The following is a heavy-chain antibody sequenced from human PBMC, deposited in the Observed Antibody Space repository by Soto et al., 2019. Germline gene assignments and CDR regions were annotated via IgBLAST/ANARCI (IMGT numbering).Heavy chain of an antibody. CDR3: ARANSSGYQGAFDI. V-gene: IGHV1-69*01. D-gene: IGHD3-22*01. CDR1: GGTFSSYA. Sequence: QVQLVQSGAEVKKPGSSVKVSCKASGGTFSSYAISWVRQAPGHGLEWMGGIIPIFGTANYAQKLQGRVTITADESTCTAYMELSSLRSEDTAVYYCARANSSGYQGAFDIWGQGTMVTVSS. J-gene: IGHJ3*02. CDR2: IIPIFGTA.